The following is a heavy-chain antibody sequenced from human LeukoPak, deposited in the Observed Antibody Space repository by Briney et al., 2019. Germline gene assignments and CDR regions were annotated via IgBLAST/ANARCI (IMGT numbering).Heavy chain of an antibody. D-gene: IGHD3-22*01. V-gene: IGHV4-61*02. CDR1: GGSISSGSYY. Sequence: SQTLSLTCTVSGGSISSGSYYWSWIRQPAGKGLEWIGRIYTSGSTNYNPSLKSRVTISVDTSKNQFSLKLSSVTAADTAVYYCARVDGSSVLFDYWGQGTLVTVSS. J-gene: IGHJ4*02. CDR2: IYTSGST. CDR3: ARVDGSSVLFDY.